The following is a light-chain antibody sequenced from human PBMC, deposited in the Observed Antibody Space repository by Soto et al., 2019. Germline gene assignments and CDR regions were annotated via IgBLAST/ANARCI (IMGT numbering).Light chain of an antibody. CDR3: QQRNVGPPIT. CDR2: DST. Sequence: VLTQYPATLSLSPGEIATLSCRASQSIHTSLAWYQQKPGQPPRLVVYDSTLRANGVPDRFGGSRSGTEFTLTINNLEPEDFAVYYCQQRNVGPPITFGQGTRLEIK. CDR1: QSIHTS. V-gene: IGKV3-11*01. J-gene: IGKJ5*01.